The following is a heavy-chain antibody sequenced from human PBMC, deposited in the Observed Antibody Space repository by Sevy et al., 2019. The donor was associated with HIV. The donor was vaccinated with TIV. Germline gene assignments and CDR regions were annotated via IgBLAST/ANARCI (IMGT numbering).Heavy chain of an antibody. CDR1: GFTLSSYG. V-gene: IGHV3-33*06. CDR3: AKEGYYGSGSYYKHLWYFDY. Sequence: GGSLRLSCAASGFTLSSYGMHWVRQAPGKGLEWVAVIWYDGSNKYYADSVKGRFTISRDNSKNTLYLQMNSLRAEDTAVYYCAKEGYYGSGSYYKHLWYFDYWGQGSLVTVSS. J-gene: IGHJ4*02. D-gene: IGHD3-10*01. CDR2: IWYDGSNK.